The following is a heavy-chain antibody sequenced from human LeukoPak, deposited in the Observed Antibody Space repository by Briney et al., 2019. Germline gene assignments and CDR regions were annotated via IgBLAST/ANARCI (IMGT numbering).Heavy chain of an antibody. CDR2: INTSGST. CDR3: AREGYTSSWYSGYYYFDY. D-gene: IGHD6-13*01. Sequence: SGTLSLTCTVSGGSISSGSYFWTWIRQPAGKRLEWIGRINTSGSTNYNPSLKSRVTISVDTSKNQFSLKLSSVTAADTAVFFCAREGYTSSWYSGYYYFDYWGQGTLVTVSS. CDR1: GGSISSGSYF. V-gene: IGHV4-61*02. J-gene: IGHJ4*02.